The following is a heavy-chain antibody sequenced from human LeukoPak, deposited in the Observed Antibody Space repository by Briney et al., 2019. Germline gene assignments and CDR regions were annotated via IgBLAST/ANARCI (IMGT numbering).Heavy chain of an antibody. V-gene: IGHV3-21*01. CDR1: GFTFSSYS. CDR2: ISSSGTYK. CDR3: AKGKDSVAGATNDY. J-gene: IGHJ4*02. Sequence: GGSLRLSCAVSGFTFSSYSMSWVRQAPGKGLEWVSSISSSGTYKYYANSVKGRFTISRDNAKNSLYLQMNSLRAEDTAVYYCAKGKDSVAGATNDYWGQGTLVTVSS. D-gene: IGHD6-19*01.